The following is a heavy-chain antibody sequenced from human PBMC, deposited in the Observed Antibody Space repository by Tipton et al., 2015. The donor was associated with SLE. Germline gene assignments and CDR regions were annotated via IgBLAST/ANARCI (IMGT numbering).Heavy chain of an antibody. Sequence: TLSLTCAVYGGSFSGYYWSWIRQPPGKGLEWTGEINHSGSTNYNPSLKSRVTISVDTSKNQFSLKLSSVTAADTAVYYCARGKDIVVARDAFDIWGQGTMVTVSS. J-gene: IGHJ3*02. CDR1: GGSFSGYY. V-gene: IGHV4-34*01. CDR3: ARGKDIVVARDAFDI. D-gene: IGHD2-15*01. CDR2: INHSGST.